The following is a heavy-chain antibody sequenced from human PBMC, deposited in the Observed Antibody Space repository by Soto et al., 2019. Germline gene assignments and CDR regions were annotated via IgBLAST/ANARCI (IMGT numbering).Heavy chain of an antibody. CDR2: INPSDGST. D-gene: IGHD3-22*01. CDR1: GYTFTTYY. CDR3: ARDDTLMIVVPSFVFDY. J-gene: IGHJ4*02. Sequence: ASVKVSCKASGYTFTTYYMDWVRQAPGQGLQWMGMINPSDGSTTYAQKFQARVTMTRDTPTSTVHMELSSLRSEDTAVYYCARDDTLMIVVPSFVFDYWGQGTLVTVSS. V-gene: IGHV1-46*01.